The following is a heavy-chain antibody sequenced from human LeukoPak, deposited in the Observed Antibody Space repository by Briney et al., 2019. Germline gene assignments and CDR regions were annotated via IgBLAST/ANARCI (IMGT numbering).Heavy chain of an antibody. J-gene: IGHJ4*02. Sequence: GGSLRLSCAASGFTFSCYAMSWVRQAPGKGLEWVSAISGSGGSTYYADSVKGRFTIFRDNSKNALYLQINSLRAEDTAVYYCAKGGRTTIFGVVITHFDYWGQGTLVTVSS. CDR1: GFTFSCYA. V-gene: IGHV3-23*01. CDR3: AKGGRTTIFGVVITHFDY. D-gene: IGHD3-3*01. CDR2: ISGSGGST.